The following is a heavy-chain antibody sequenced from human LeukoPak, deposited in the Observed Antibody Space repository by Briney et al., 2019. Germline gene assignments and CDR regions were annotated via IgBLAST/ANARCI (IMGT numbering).Heavy chain of an antibody. J-gene: IGHJ4*02. D-gene: IGHD3-9*01. CDR1: ASTFSTYA. CDR2: TYNTYT. V-gene: IGHV1-18*01. Sequence: ASVKVSCKASASTFSTYAIHWVRQAPGQGLQWMGWTYNTYTHYAETLRDRLTMTTDTSTSTSYLELRSLRSDDTAGYYCARALAQGGSFDLYYFDSWGQGSLVTVSS. CDR3: ARALAQGGSFDLYYFDS.